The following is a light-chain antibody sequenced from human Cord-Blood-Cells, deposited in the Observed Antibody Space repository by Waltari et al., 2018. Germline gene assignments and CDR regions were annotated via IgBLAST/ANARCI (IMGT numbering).Light chain of an antibody. V-gene: IGKV3-20*01. CDR2: GAA. CDR3: QQYGSSMYT. Sequence: EIVLTQSPGTLSSSPGERATLSCRASQSVSSSYLAWYQQNPGQAPRLLIYGAASRATGIPDRFSGSGSGTDFTLTISRLEPEDFAVYYCQQYGSSMYTFGQGTKLEIK. J-gene: IGKJ2*01. CDR1: QSVSSSY.